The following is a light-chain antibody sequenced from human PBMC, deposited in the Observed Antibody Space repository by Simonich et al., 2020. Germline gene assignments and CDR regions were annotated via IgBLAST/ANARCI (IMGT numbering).Light chain of an antibody. J-gene: IGKJ1*01. CDR2: EVS. CDR3: QQYYSTPWT. Sequence: DIVMTQTPLSLSVTPGQPASISCKSSQSLLHSDGKTYLYWYLQKPGQSPQLLIYEVSNRFSGGPDRFSGSGSGTDFTLTISSLQAEDVAVYYCQQYYSTPWTFGQGTKVEIK. V-gene: IGKV2D-29*02. CDR1: QSLLHSDGKTY.